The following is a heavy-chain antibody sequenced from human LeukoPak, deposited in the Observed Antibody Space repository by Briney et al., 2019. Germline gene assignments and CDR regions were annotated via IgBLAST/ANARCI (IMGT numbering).Heavy chain of an antibody. J-gene: IGHJ4*02. CDR3: ARDSRGAGPDFDY. V-gene: IGHV4-59*01. D-gene: IGHD6-19*01. CDR2: IHYSGTT. Sequence: SETLSLTCTVSGGSISNYWWAWIRQPPGKGLEWIGYIHYSGTTSYNPSLESRVTISVDTSRNQFSLKLNSVTAADTAVYYCARDSRGAGPDFDYWGQGTLVTVSS. CDR1: GGSISNYW.